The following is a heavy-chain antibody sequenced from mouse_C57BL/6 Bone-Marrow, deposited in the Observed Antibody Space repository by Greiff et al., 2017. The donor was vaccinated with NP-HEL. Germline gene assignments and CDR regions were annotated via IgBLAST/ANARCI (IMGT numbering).Heavy chain of an antibody. CDR3: ARRGWDWYFDV. D-gene: IGHD3-3*01. CDR2: IYPGSGNT. Sequence: QVQLQQSGPELVKPGASVKISCKASGYSFTSYYIHWVKQRPGQGLEWIGWIYPGSGNTKYNEKFKGKATLTADTSSSTAYMQLSSLTSEDSAVYYCARRGWDWYFDVWGTGTTVTVSS. J-gene: IGHJ1*03. V-gene: IGHV1-66*01. CDR1: GYSFTSYY.